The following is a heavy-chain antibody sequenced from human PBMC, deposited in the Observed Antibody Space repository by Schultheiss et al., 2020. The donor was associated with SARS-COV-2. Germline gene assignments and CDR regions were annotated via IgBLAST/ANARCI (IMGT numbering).Heavy chain of an antibody. CDR1: GGSISSSSYY. Sequence: SETLSLTCTVSGGSISSSSYYWGWIRQHPGKGLEWIGYIYYSGSTYYNPSLKSRVTISVDTSKNQFSLKLSSVTAADTAVYYCARDSANYDSSGYYYGGRADNGIDVWGQGTTVTVSS. D-gene: IGHD3-22*01. CDR3: ARDSANYDSSGYYYGGRADNGIDV. V-gene: IGHV4-31*03. J-gene: IGHJ6*02. CDR2: IYYSGST.